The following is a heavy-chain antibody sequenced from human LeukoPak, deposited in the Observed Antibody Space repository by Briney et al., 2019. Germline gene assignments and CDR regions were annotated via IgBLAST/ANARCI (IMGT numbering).Heavy chain of an antibody. CDR1: GYTFTSYG. J-gene: IGHJ5*02. CDR3: ARERITIFGGGFDP. CDR2: ISAYNGNT. Sequence: EASVKVSCKASGYTFTSYGISWVRQAPGQGLEWMGWISAYNGNTNYAQKLQGRVTMTTDTSTSTAYMALRSLRSDDTAVYYCARERITIFGGGFDPWGQGTLVTVSS. D-gene: IGHD3-3*01. V-gene: IGHV1-18*01.